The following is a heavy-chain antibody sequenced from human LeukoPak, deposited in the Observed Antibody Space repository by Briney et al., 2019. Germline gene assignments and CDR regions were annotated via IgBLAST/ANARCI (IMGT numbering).Heavy chain of an antibody. CDR3: ARWGPGAFDI. V-gene: IGHV3-74*01. D-gene: IGHD3-16*01. CDR1: GFIFRSYW. J-gene: IGHJ3*02. Sequence: GSLRLSCAASGFIFRSYWMHWVRQAPGKGLVWVSHINRDGSSTSYADSVKGRFTTSRDNAKNTLYLQMNSLRAEDTAVYYCARWGPGAFDIWGQGTMVTVSS. CDR2: INRDGSST.